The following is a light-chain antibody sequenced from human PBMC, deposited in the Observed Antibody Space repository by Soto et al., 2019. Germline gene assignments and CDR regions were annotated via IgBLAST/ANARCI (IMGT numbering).Light chain of an antibody. CDR3: QQFEKWPFT. V-gene: IGKV3-15*01. Sequence: EIVMTQSPGTLSVSLGERVTLSCRASQSVSRNLDWYQQRPGQVPRLLFYAASTRATDVPGTFSGSGSGTEFTLTISSLQSEDFAVYYCQQFEKWPFTFGQGTKLEIK. J-gene: IGKJ2*01. CDR1: QSVSRN. CDR2: AAS.